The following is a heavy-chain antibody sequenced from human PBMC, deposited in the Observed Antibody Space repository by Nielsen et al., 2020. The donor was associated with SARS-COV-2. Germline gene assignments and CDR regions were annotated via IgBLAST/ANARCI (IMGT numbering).Heavy chain of an antibody. CDR1: GGSISSYY. Sequence: GSLRLSCTVSGGSISSYYWSWIRQPPGKGLEWIGYIYYSGSTNYNPSLKSRVTISVDTSKNQFSLKLSSVTAADTAVYYCAREYCSSTSCYPDYWGQGTLVTVSS. V-gene: IGHV4-59*12. J-gene: IGHJ4*02. CDR2: IYYSGST. CDR3: AREYCSSTSCYPDY. D-gene: IGHD2-2*01.